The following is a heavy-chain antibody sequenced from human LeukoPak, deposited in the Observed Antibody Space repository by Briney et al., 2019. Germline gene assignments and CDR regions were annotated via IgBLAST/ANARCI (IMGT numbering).Heavy chain of an antibody. Sequence: RGSLRLSCAASGFTVSSNYMSWVRQAPGKGLEWVSVIYSGGNTYYADSVKGRFTISRDNSKNTLYLQMNSLRAEDTAVYYCARLSPSSNGLAPMDYGAQGPLVTASS. V-gene: IGHV3-66*04. CDR2: IYSGGNT. CDR3: ARLSPSSNGLAPMDY. J-gene: IGHJ4*02. D-gene: IGHD2-8*01. CDR1: GFTVSSNY.